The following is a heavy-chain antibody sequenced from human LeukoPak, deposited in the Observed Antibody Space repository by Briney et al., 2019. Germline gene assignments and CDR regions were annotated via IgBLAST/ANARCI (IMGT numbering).Heavy chain of an antibody. J-gene: IGHJ3*02. Sequence: SETLSLTCTVSGGSISSSSYYWGWIRQSPGRGLEWIGSIYYSGSTYYNPSLKSRVTISVDTSKNQFSLKLSSVTAADTAVYYCARRDSGSLVDAFDIWGQGTMVSVSS. V-gene: IGHV4-39*01. CDR1: GGSISSSSYY. CDR2: IYYSGST. D-gene: IGHD1-26*01. CDR3: ARRDSGSLVDAFDI.